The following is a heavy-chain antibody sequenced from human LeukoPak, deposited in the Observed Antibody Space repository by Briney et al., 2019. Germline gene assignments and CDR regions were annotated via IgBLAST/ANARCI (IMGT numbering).Heavy chain of an antibody. CDR1: GYTSYNYA. J-gene: IGHJ2*01. CDR2: ISHDGAST. D-gene: IGHD3-16*01. V-gene: IGHV3-23*01. Sequence: GGSLRLSCAASGYTSYNYAVTWVRQAPGKGLERVSSISHDGASTHYADSVKGRFTISRDNSKNTVFLQMDSLRAEDTAVYFCAKYGSGQLWLLGWYFDFWGRGTLVSVSS. CDR3: AKYGSGQLWLLGWYFDF.